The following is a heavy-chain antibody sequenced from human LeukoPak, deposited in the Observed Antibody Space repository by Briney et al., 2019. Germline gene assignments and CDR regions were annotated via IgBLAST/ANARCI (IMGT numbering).Heavy chain of an antibody. V-gene: IGHV3-7*01. Sequence: PGGSQRLSCAASGITLSVYWMSWVRQAPGKGLEWVANIKQDGSEKYYRDSVQGRFTISRDNAKNSLYLQMNSLRAEDTAVYYCARSGSGYFDYWGQGSLVTVSS. CDR3: ARSGSGYFDY. CDR1: GITLSVYW. J-gene: IGHJ4*02. CDR2: IKQDGSEK.